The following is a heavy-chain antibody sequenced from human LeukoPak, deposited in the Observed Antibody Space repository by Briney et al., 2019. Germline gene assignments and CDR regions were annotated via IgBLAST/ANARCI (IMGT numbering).Heavy chain of an antibody. CDR1: GGSISSAGYY. CDR2: IYYSGST. D-gene: IGHD3-10*01. J-gene: IGHJ4*02. V-gene: IGHV4-31*03. Sequence: SETLSLTCTVSGGSISSAGYYWSWIRQHPGKGLEWIGYIYYSGSTSYNPSLKSRVSISADKSKNQFSLKLSSVTAADTAVYYCASIGDGSGSSHRNYWGQGTLVTVSS. CDR3: ASIGDGSGSSHRNY.